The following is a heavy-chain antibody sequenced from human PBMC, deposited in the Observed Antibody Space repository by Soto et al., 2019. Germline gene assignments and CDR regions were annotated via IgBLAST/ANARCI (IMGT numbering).Heavy chain of an antibody. CDR3: AGAYYDSRGYYHDY. V-gene: IGHV1-18*01. CDR2: ISAYNGNT. Sequence: QVQLVQSGAEVKKPGASVKVSCKASGYTFTSYGISWVRQAPGQGLEWMGWISAYNGNTIYAQKLQGRVTMTTDTPTSTAYMELRSLRSDNRAVYYCAGAYYDSRGYYHDYWGQGTLVTVSS. CDR1: GYTFTSYG. J-gene: IGHJ4*02. D-gene: IGHD3-22*01.